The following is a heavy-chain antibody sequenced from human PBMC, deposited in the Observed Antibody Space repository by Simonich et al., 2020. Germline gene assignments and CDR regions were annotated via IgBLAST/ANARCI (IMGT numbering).Heavy chain of an antibody. V-gene: IGHV1-2*02. CDR3: ARARLYSSSHAFDI. CDR2: INPNSGGT. D-gene: IGHD6-6*01. J-gene: IGHJ3*02. Sequence: QVQLVQSGAEVKKPGASVKVSCKASGYTFTGYYMHWVRQAPGQGLEWLGWINPNSGGTNYAQKVQGRVTMTRETSISTAYMELSRLRSDDTAVYYCARARLYSSSHAFDIWGQGTMVTVSS. CDR1: GYTFTGYY.